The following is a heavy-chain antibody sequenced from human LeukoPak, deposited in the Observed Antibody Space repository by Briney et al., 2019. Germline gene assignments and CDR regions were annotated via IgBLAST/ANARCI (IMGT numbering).Heavy chain of an antibody. V-gene: IGHV3-23*01. D-gene: IGHD1-14*01. CDR2: INSNSGDT. CDR3: ARKDSGLNPFDL. CDR1: GFSFSTSP. Sequence: GGSLRLSCAASGFSFSTSPMSWVRQASGKGLEWVSGINSNSGDTPYADFAKGRFTISRDNSKNTLYLQMNSLRVEDTAVYYCARKDSGLNPFDLWGQGTLVTVSS. J-gene: IGHJ4*02.